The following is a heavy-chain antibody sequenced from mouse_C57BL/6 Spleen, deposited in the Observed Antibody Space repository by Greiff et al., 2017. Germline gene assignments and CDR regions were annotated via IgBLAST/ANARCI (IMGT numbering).Heavy chain of an antibody. D-gene: IGHD2-2*01. CDR2: INPSTGGT. CDR3: ARSGNAYDKFAY. CDR1: GYSFTGYY. V-gene: IGHV1-42*01. J-gene: IGHJ3*01. Sequence: VQLQQSGPELVKPGASVKISCKASGYSFTGYYMNWVKQSPEKSLEWIGEINPSTGGTTYNQKFKAKATLTVDKSSSTAYMQLKSLTSEDSAVYYCARSGNAYDKFAYWGQGTLVTVSA.